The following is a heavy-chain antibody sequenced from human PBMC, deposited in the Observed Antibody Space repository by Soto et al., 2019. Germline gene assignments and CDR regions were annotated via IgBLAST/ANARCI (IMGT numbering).Heavy chain of an antibody. D-gene: IGHD4-4*01. V-gene: IGHV3-53*01. CDR1: GFTVSSNY. CDR2: IYSGGST. CDR3: ARVPMPPVYSDYYYGMDV. J-gene: IGHJ6*02. Sequence: EVQLVESGGGLIQPGGSLRLSCAASGFTVSSNYMSWVRQAPGKGLEWVSVIYSGGSTYYADSVKGRFTISRDNSKNMLYIQMNSLRAEDTAVYYCARVPMPPVYSDYYYGMDVWGQGTTVTGSS.